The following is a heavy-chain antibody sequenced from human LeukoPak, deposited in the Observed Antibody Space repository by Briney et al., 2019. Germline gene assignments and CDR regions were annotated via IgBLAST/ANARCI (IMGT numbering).Heavy chain of an antibody. CDR2: ISAYNGNT. V-gene: IGHV1-18*01. D-gene: IGHD3-22*01. CDR1: GYTFTTYG. CDR3: ARDRGNYDSSDPLDY. Sequence: ASVMVSCKTSGYTFTTYGISWVRQAPGQGLEWMGWISAYNGNTNYAQKLQGRVTMTTDASTSTAYMELRSLRSDDTAVYYCARDRGNYDSSDPLDYWGQGTLVTVSS. J-gene: IGHJ4*02.